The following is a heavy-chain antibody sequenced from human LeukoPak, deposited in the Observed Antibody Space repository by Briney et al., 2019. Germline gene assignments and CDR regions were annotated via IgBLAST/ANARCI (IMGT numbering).Heavy chain of an antibody. CDR2: IYYSGST. D-gene: IGHD4-17*01. V-gene: IGHV4-61*01. CDR1: GGSISSGSYC. CDR3: ARDRLRNGMDV. J-gene: IGHJ6*02. Sequence: SETLSLTCTVSGGSISSGSYCWSWIRQPPGKGLEWIGYIYYSGSTNYNPSLKSRVTISVDTSKNQFSLKLSSVTAADTAVYYCARDRLRNGMDVWGQGTTVTVSS.